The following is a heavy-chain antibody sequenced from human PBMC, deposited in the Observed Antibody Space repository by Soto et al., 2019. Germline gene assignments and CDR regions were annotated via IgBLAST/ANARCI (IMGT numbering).Heavy chain of an antibody. Sequence: GGSLRLSCAASGFTFSSYAMSWVRQAPGKGLEWVSAISGSGGSTYYADSVKGRFTISRDNSKNTLYLQMNSLRAEDTAVYYCAKDRRVMATRREYYFDYWGQGTLVTVSS. CDR1: GFTFSSYA. CDR2: ISGSGGST. J-gene: IGHJ4*02. V-gene: IGHV3-23*01. CDR3: AKDRRVMATRREYYFDY. D-gene: IGHD2-21*01.